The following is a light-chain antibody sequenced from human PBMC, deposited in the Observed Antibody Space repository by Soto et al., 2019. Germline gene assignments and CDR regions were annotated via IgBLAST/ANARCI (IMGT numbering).Light chain of an antibody. V-gene: IGKV3-20*01. Sequence: EIVLTQSPATLSLSPGERATLSCRASQSVSGYLAWYQQKPGQAPRVLIYGASSRATGIPDRFSGSGSGADFTLTISRLEPEDFAVYYCQQYTTSPFTFGPGTKVDIK. CDR3: QQYTTSPFT. CDR2: GAS. J-gene: IGKJ3*01. CDR1: QSVSGY.